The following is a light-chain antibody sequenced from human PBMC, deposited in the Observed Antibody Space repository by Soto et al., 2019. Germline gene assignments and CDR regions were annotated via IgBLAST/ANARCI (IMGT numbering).Light chain of an antibody. Sequence: DIQMTQSPSSLSASIDDRVTITCRASQSISSYLNWYQQTPGKAHKLLIYAASSLQSGVPSRFSGSGSGTDFTLTFSNLQPEDFATYYCQQSDSTPTFGHGTKVDI. V-gene: IGKV1-39*01. CDR2: AAS. CDR3: QQSDSTPT. J-gene: IGKJ2*01. CDR1: QSISSY.